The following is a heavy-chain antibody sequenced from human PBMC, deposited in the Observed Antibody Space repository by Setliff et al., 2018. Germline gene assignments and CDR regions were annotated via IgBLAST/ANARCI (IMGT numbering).Heavy chain of an antibody. D-gene: IGHD6-19*01. Sequence: SETLSLTCIVSGDSIRSYYYSWIRQPPGKGLEWIGYIYNAVTTKYNPSLGSRVSVSADTSKNQVSLTLNYVTATGTAVYYCARDQFSSGWYGAPESYFDRWGQGILITVSS. CDR1: GDSIRSYY. CDR3: ARDQFSSGWYGAPESYFDR. V-gene: IGHV4-59*12. J-gene: IGHJ4*02. CDR2: IYNAVTT.